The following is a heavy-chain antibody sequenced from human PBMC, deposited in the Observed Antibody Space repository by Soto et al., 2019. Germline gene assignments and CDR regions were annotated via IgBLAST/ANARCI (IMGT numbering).Heavy chain of an antibody. CDR1: GFSLSSYC. CDR3: AKDGDSSSWGRNWFDP. D-gene: IGHD6-13*01. V-gene: IGHV3-30*18. CDR2: ISYDGSNK. Sequence: GVCLRLSCVASGFSLSSYCMHRVRHASGKGLEWVAVISYDGSNKYYADSVKGRFTISRDNSKNTLYLQMNSLRAEDTAVYYCAKDGDSSSWGRNWFDPWGQGTLVTVSS. J-gene: IGHJ5*02.